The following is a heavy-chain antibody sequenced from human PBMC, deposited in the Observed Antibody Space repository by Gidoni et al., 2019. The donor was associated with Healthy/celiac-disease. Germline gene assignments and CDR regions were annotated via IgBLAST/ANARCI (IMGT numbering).Heavy chain of an antibody. D-gene: IGHD2-15*01. V-gene: IGHV5-51*01. J-gene: IGHJ6*02. CDR2: IYPGVADT. CDR1: GYSVTSYW. CDR3: ARHYEGYCSGGSCYSAHYYYGMDV. Sequence: EVQLVQSGAEVKKPGEALKISCMGSGYSVTSYWIGWVRHMPGKGLEWMGIIYPGVADTRYSPSFQGQVTISADKSISTAYLQWSSLKASDTAMYYCARHYEGYCSGGSCYSAHYYYGMDVWGQGTTVTVSS.